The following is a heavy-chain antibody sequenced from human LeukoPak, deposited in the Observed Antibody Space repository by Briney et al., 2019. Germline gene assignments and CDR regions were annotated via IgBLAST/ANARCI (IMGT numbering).Heavy chain of an antibody. CDR3: AGYDYVWGSYRS. J-gene: IGHJ5*02. CDR2: IYYSGST. CDR1: GGSISSSSYY. Sequence: SETLSLTCTVSGGSISSSSYYWGWIRQPPGKGLEWIGSIYYSGSTYYNPSLKRRVTRSVDTSKNQFSLKLSSVTAADTAVYYCAGYDYVWGSYRSWGQGTLVTVSS. V-gene: IGHV4-39*01. D-gene: IGHD3-16*02.